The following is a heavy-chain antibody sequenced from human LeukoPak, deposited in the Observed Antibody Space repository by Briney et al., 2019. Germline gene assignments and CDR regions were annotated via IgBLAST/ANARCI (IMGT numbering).Heavy chain of an antibody. D-gene: IGHD1-26*01. CDR3: ASHQIVGAWYFDY. CDR2: INHSGST. CDR1: GGSFSGYY. Sequence: PSETLSLTCAVYGGSFSGYYWSWIGQPPGKGREWIGEINHSGSTNYNPSLKRRVTISGETSKNKFSLKLSSVTAADTAVYYCASHQIVGAWYFDYWGQGTLVTVSS. J-gene: IGHJ4*02. V-gene: IGHV4-34*01.